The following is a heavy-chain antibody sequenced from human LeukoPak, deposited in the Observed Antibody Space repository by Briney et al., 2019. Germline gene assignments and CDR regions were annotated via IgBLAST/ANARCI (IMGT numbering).Heavy chain of an antibody. V-gene: IGHV3-23*01. D-gene: IGHD3-9*01. CDR3: AKALRLNYDILTGYSYYNGMDV. CDR1: GFTFSSYA. J-gene: IGHJ6*04. Sequence: RGSLRLSCAASGFTFSSYAMSWVRQAPGKGLEWVSAISGSGGSTYYADSVKGRFTISRDNSKNTLYLQMNSLRAEDTAVYYCAKALRLNYDILTGYSYYNGMDVWGKGTTVTVSP. CDR2: ISGSGGST.